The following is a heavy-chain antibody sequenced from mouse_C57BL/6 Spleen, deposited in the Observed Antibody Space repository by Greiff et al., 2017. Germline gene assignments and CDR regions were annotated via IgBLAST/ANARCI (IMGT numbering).Heavy chain of an antibody. Sequence: QVHVKQSGAELVRPGASVTLSCKASGYTFTDYEMHWVKQIPVHGLEWIGAIDPETGGTAYNQKFKGKAILTADKSSSTAYMELRSLTSEDSAVYYCTWLRRSYYFDYWGQGTTLTVSS. CDR3: TWLRRSYYFDY. J-gene: IGHJ2*01. D-gene: IGHD2-2*01. CDR2: IDPETGGT. CDR1: GYTFTDYE. V-gene: IGHV1-15*01.